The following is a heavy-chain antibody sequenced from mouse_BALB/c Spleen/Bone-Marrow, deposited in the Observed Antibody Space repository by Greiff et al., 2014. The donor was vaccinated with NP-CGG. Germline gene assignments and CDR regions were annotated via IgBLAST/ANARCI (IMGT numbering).Heavy chain of an antibody. V-gene: IGHV1S41*01. CDR3: ARERYGYDEWYFDV. D-gene: IGHD2-2*01. CDR2: IAPGSGST. Sequence: DLVKPGASVKLSCKTSGYTFTNYWNNWIKQRPGQGLEWLGRIAPGSGSTYYNEMFKVKAPLTVDTSSSTAYIQLGSLSSEDFAVYFCARERYGYDEWYFDVWGAGTTVTVSS. CDR1: GYTFTNYW. J-gene: IGHJ1*01.